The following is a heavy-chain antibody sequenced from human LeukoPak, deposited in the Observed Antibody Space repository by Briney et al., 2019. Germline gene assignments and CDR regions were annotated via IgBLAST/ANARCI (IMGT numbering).Heavy chain of an antibody. CDR3: ARAHFDFWSGSY. Sequence: PGGSLRLSCVASGFTFSDYSFNWVRQAPGRGLEWVSYISRSTSTIYYADSVKGRFTISRDNSKNTLYLQMNSLRAEDTAVYYCARAHFDFWSGSYWGQGTLVTVSS. CDR1: GFTFSDYS. V-gene: IGHV3-48*01. J-gene: IGHJ4*02. CDR2: ISRSTSTI. D-gene: IGHD3-3*01.